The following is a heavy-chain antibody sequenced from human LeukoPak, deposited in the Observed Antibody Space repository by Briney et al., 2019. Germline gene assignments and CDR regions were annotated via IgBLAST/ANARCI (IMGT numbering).Heavy chain of an antibody. J-gene: IGHJ4*02. V-gene: IGHV1-18*01. Sequence: GASVKVSCKASGYTFTSYGISWVRQAPGQGLEWMGWISAYNGNTNYAQKLQGRVTMTKDTSTSTAYMELRSLRSNDTAVYYFARGKSPPVWAPSDYWGQGTLVTVSS. CDR1: GYTFTSYG. D-gene: IGHD1-26*01. CDR2: ISAYNGNT. CDR3: ARGKSPPVWAPSDY.